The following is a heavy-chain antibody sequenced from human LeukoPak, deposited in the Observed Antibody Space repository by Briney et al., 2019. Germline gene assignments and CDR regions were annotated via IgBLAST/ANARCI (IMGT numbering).Heavy chain of an antibody. CDR2: ISYDGSNR. CDR1: GFTFSSYA. J-gene: IGHJ4*02. V-gene: IGHV3-30*04. D-gene: IGHD6-13*01. CDR3: VRLTAAGRRTDFDY. Sequence: GGSLRLSCAASGFTFSSYAMYWVRQAPGKGLEWVAAISYDGSNRYHADSVKGRFTISRDNSKNTLYLQMNSLRTEDTAVYYCVRLTAAGRRTDFDYWGQGTLVTVSS.